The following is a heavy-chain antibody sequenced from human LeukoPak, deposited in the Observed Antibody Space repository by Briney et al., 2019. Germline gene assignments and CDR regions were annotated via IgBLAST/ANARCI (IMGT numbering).Heavy chain of an antibody. CDR1: GLTFSSYA. CDR2: ISGSGFT. J-gene: IGHJ4*02. Sequence: GGSLRLSCAASGLTFSSYAMSWVRQAPGKGLEWVSAISGSGFTYYADSVKGRFTISRDNSKNTLYLQMNSLRAEDTAVYYCARGLYSSSPWGQGTLVTVSS. D-gene: IGHD6-6*01. V-gene: IGHV3-23*01. CDR3: ARGLYSSSP.